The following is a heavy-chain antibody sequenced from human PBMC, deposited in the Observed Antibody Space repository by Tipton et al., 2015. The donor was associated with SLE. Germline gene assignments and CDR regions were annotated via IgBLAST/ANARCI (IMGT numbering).Heavy chain of an antibody. D-gene: IGHD3-10*01. CDR2: ISSSGSTI. V-gene: IGHV3-48*03. CDR3: ARDPRVLLWFGEPGGYYMDV. Sequence: GSLRLSCAASGFTFSSYEMNWVRQAPGKGLEWVSYISSSGSTIYYADSVKGRFTISRDNAKNSLYLQMNSLRAEDTAVYYCARDPRVLLWFGEPGGYYMDVWGKGTTVTVSS. J-gene: IGHJ6*03. CDR1: GFTFSSYE.